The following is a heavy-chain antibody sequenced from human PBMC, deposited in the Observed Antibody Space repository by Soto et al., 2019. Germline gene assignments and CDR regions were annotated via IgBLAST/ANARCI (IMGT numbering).Heavy chain of an antibody. CDR2: IWYDGSNK. CDR1: GFTFSSYG. V-gene: IGHV3-33*01. Sequence: QVQLVESGGGVVQPGRSLRLSCAASGFTFSSYGMHWVRQAPGKGLEWVAVIWYDGSNKYYADSVNGRFTISRDNSKNTLYLQMNSLRAEDTAVYYCARARPYYDILTGANYYYMDVWGKGTTVTVSS. CDR3: ARARPYYDILTGANYYYMDV. J-gene: IGHJ6*03. D-gene: IGHD3-9*01.